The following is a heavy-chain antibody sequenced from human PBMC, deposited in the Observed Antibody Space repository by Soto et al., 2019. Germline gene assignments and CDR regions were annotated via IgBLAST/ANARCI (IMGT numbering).Heavy chain of an antibody. D-gene: IGHD3-10*01. V-gene: IGHV3-30-3*01. CDR2: ISYDGSNK. J-gene: IGHJ6*02. CDR1: GFTFSSYA. Sequence: GESLKISFAASGFTFSSYAMHWVRQAPGKGLEWVAVISYDGSNKYYADSVKGRFNISRDNSKNMLYLQMNSLRAEDTAVYYCARDHSPHGSGSYYYYGMDVWGQGTTVTVSS. CDR3: ARDHSPHGSGSYYYYGMDV.